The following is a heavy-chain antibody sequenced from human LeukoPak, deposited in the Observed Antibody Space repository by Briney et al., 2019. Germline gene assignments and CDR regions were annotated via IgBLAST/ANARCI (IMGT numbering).Heavy chain of an antibody. Sequence: PSETLSLTCTVSGSSISSRSYYWGWIRQPPGKGLEWIGSIYYSGSTYYNPSLKSRVTISVDTSKNQFSLKLSSVTAADTAVYYCASWAAAGGDYWGQGTLVTVSS. D-gene: IGHD6-13*01. V-gene: IGHV4-39*01. CDR1: GSSISSRSYY. CDR3: ASWAAAGGDY. CDR2: IYYSGST. J-gene: IGHJ4*02.